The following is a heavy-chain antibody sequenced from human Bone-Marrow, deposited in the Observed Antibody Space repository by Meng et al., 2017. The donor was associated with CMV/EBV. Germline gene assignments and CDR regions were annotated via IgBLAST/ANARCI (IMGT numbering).Heavy chain of an antibody. CDR1: GGIFSSYA. Sequence: SVQDSCKASGGIFSSYAISWVRQAPGQGLEWMGGIIPSFGTANYAQKFQGRVKITTDESKSTAYMELRSLRSEDTAVYYCAHHPTMGSGSLVHYYYGNDVWGQGTTVTVSS. CDR2: IIPSFGTA. D-gene: IGHD3-10*01. J-gene: IGHJ6*01. CDR3: AHHPTMGSGSLVHYYYGNDV. V-gene: IGHV1-69*05.